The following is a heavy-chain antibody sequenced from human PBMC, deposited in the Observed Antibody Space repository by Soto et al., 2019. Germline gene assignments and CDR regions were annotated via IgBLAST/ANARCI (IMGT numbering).Heavy chain of an antibody. D-gene: IGHD1-26*01. CDR1: GFTFSSYS. CDR3: ARFPGSYGPLHAFDI. J-gene: IGHJ3*02. V-gene: IGHV3-48*02. CDR2: ISSSSSTI. Sequence: QPGGSLRLSCAASGFTFSSYSMNWVRQAPGKGLEWVSYISSSSSTIYYADSVKGRFTISRDNAKNSLYLQMNSLRDEDTAVYYCARFPGSYGPLHAFDIWGQGTMVTVSS.